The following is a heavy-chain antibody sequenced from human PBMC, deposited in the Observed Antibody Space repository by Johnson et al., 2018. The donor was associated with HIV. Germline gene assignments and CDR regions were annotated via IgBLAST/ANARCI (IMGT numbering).Heavy chain of an antibody. J-gene: IGHJ3*02. V-gene: IGHV3-30*18. D-gene: IGHD6-13*01. Sequence: QVQLVESGGGVVQPGRSLRLSCAASGFTFSSYGMHWVRQAPGKGLEWVAVISYDGSDKYYTDSVTGRFVISRDNSRNTLYLHMNGLRTEDTAVYYCAKMFASAAGLDAFDIWGQGTMVTVSS. CDR1: GFTFSSYG. CDR2: ISYDGSDK. CDR3: AKMFASAAGLDAFDI.